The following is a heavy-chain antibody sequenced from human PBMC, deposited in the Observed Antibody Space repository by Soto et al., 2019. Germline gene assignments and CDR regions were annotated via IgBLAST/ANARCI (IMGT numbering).Heavy chain of an antibody. CDR1: GGSISSYY. J-gene: IGHJ6*02. CDR3: ARGEGYALDV. V-gene: IGHV4-59*08. CDR2: IYYSGST. D-gene: IGHD1-26*01. Sequence: SETLSLTCTVSGGSISSYYWSWIRQPPGKGLEWIGYIYYSGSTYYDPSLKSRVAISVDTSKNQFSLKLSSVTAADTAVYYCARGEGYALDVWGQGTTVTVSS.